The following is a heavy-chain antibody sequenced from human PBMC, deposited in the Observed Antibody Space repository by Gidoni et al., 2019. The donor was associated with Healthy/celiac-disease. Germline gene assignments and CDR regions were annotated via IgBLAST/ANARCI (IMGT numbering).Heavy chain of an antibody. CDR2: IRPNVGRA. CDR3: ARGPGYCSGGSCYDRYFDY. V-gene: IGHV1-69*06. CDR1: GRTFSSHA. J-gene: IGHJ4*02. Sequence: QAQLEQSGAEVKKPGSSVKVSCKASGRTFSSHAISWVRQAPGQGLEWMGGIRPNVGRANYAQKFQGRVTITADKSTSTAYMELSSLRSEDTAVYYCARGPGYCSGGSCYDRYFDYWGQGTLVTVSS. D-gene: IGHD2-15*01.